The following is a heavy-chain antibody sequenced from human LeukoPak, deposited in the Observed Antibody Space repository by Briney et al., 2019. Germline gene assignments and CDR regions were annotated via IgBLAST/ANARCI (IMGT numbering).Heavy chain of an antibody. CDR3: ARVNNPHYYDSSGSFDY. D-gene: IGHD3-22*01. J-gene: IGHJ4*02. Sequence: PSETLSLTCTVFGGSISSYFWSWIRQPPGKGLEWIGNIYYSGSASYNPSLRSRVTMSIDTSKNQFFLKLSSVTAADTAVYYCARVNNPHYYDSSGSFDYWGQGTLVTVSS. CDR1: GGSISSYF. CDR2: IYYSGSA. V-gene: IGHV4-59*01.